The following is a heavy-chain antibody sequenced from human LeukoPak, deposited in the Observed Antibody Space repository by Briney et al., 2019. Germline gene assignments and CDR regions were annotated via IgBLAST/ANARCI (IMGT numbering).Heavy chain of an antibody. V-gene: IGHV3-23*01. CDR2: ISGSGSGGST. CDR3: ARSYSSGWFDAFDI. CDR1: GFTFSSYA. D-gene: IGHD6-19*01. Sequence: PGGSPRLPCAASGFTFSSYAMSWVRQAPGKGLEWVSAISGSGSGGSTYYADSVKGRFTISRDNAKNSLYLQMNSLRAEDTAVYYCARSYSSGWFDAFDIWGQGTMVTVSS. J-gene: IGHJ3*02.